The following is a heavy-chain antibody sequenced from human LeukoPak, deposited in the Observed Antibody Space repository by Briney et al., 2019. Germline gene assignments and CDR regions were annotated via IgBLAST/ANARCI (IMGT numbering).Heavy chain of an antibody. J-gene: IGHJ4*02. V-gene: IGHV1-18*01. D-gene: IGHD2-15*01. CDR3: ARGSYRSGGSCYSESSDY. CDR2: ISAYNGNT. Sequence: GASVKVSCKASGYTFTSYGISWVRQAPGQGLEWMGWISAYNGNTNYAQKLQGRVTMTTDTSTSTAYMELRSLRSDDTAVYYCARGSYRSGGSCYSESSDYWGQGTLVTVSS. CDR1: GYTFTSYG.